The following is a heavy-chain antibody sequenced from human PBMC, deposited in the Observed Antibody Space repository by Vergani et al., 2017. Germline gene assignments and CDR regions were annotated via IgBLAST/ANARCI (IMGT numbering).Heavy chain of an antibody. D-gene: IGHD3-10*01. CDR2: INPSGGST. J-gene: IGHJ5*02. CDR1: GYTFTSYY. V-gene: IGHV1-46*03. Sequence: VQLVESGAEVKKPGASVKVSCKASGYTFTSYYMHWVRQAPGQGLEWMGIINPSGGSTSYAQKFQGRVTITRDTSASTAYMELSSLRSEDTAVYYCALWFGDRAVDPWGQGTLVTVSS. CDR3: ALWFGDRAVDP.